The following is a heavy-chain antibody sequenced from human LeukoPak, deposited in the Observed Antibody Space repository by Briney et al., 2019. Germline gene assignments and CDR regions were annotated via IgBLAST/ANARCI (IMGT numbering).Heavy chain of an antibody. V-gene: IGHV1-69*13. CDR2: IIPIFGTA. J-gene: IGHJ4*02. CDR3: ARDPARYCSSTSCYNYFDY. Sequence: GASVKVSCKASGYTFTSYAISWVRQAPGQGLEWMGGIIPIFGTANYAQKFQGRVTITADESTSTAYMELSSLRSEDTAVYYCARDPARYCSSTSCYNYFDYWGQGTLVTVSS. CDR1: GYTFTSYA. D-gene: IGHD2-2*02.